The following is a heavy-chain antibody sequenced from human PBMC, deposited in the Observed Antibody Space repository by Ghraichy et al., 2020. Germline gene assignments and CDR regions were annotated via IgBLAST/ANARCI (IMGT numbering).Heavy chain of an antibody. CDR3: ARLGRDYGDDEYVPFDC. J-gene: IGHJ4*02. Sequence: ASVKVSCKASGYTFTAYHIHWLRQAPGQGLEWMGRINPNSGGTKYAQKFQGRVTMTRDTSTSTAYMELSRVRSDDTAVYYCARLGRDYGDDEYVPFDCWGQGDLGTVVS. D-gene: IGHD4-17*01. V-gene: IGHV1-2*02. CDR1: GYTFTAYH. CDR2: INPNSGGT.